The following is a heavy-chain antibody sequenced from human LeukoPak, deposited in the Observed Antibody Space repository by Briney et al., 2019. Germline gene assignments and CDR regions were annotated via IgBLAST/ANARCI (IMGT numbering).Heavy chain of an antibody. V-gene: IGHV4-39*01. J-gene: IGHJ5*02. CDR1: GGSISSSSYY. CDR3: XXXXXXXDWPNLLNWFDP. CDR2: IYYSGST. Sequence: SETLSLTCTVSGGSISSSSYYWGWIRQPPGKGLEWIGSIYYSGSTYYNPSLKSRVTISVDTSKNQFSLKLSSVTAADTAVYXXXXXXXXXDWPNLLNWFDPWGQGTLVTVSS. D-gene: IGHD3-9*01.